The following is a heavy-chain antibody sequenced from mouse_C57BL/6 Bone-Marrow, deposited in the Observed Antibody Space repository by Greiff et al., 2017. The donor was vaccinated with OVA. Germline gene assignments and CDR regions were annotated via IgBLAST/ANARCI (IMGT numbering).Heavy chain of an antibody. CDR1: GFTFSSYG. Sequence: EVQLVESGGDLVKPGGSLKLSCAASGFTFSSYGVSWVRQTPDKRLEWVATISSGGSYTYYPDSVKGRFTISRDNAKNTLYLQMSSLKSEDTAMYYCARQGITTVVAHFDYWGQGTTLTVSS. J-gene: IGHJ2*01. V-gene: IGHV5-6*01. D-gene: IGHD1-1*01. CDR2: ISSGGSYT. CDR3: ARQGITTVVAHFDY.